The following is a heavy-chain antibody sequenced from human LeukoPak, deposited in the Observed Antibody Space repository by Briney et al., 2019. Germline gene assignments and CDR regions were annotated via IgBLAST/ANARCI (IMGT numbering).Heavy chain of an antibody. CDR3: ARSLRVAVAANY. V-gene: IGHV3-7*01. CDR1: GFTFSSYG. Sequence: GGSLRLSCAASGFTFSSYGMHWVRQAPGKGLEWVANIKQDGSEKYYVDSVNGRFTISRDNAKNSLYLQMNSLRVEDTAVYYCARSLRVAVAANYWGQGTLVTVSS. J-gene: IGHJ4*02. D-gene: IGHD6-19*01. CDR2: IKQDGSEK.